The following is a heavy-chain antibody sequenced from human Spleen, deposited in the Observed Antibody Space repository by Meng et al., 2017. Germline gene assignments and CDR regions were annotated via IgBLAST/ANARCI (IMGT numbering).Heavy chain of an antibody. J-gene: IGHJ6*02. CDR2: ISFDGNER. CDR3: AREIAVAGTYYYYYYGMDV. D-gene: IGHD6-19*01. CDR1: GFTFSSSA. V-gene: IGHV3-30*03. Sequence: GESLKISCAVSGFTFSSSAMSWVRQAPGKGLEWVAVISFDGNERFNADPVKGRFTISRDNSKNTLYLQMNSLRAEDTAVYYCAREIAVAGTYYYYYYGMDVWGQGTTVTVSS.